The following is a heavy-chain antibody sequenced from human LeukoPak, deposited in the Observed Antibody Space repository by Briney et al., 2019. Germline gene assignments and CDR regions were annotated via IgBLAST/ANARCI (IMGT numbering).Heavy chain of an antibody. CDR3: AEDRGLVGERYSYQFYGMDV. D-gene: IGHD3-9*01. CDR1: GVSISSDGYY. J-gene: IGHJ6*02. CDR2: ISYSGGT. V-gene: IGHV4-31*03. Sequence: PSETLSLTCTVSGVSISSDGYYWSWVRQHPEKGLVWIGYISYSGGTLYNPSLKSRVAISIDTSKNQFSLRLRSVTAADTAVYYCAEDRGLVGERYSYQFYGMDVWGQGTAVTASS.